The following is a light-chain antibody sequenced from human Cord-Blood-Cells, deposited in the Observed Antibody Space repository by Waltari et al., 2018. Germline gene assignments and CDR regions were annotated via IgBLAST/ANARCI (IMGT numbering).Light chain of an antibody. CDR3: QQYDNLPYS. J-gene: IGKJ2*03. Sequence: DIQMTQSPSSLSASVGDRVTITCQASQDISNYLNWYQQKPGKAPKHLIYDASNLETGVQSRFSGSGSGTDFTFTISSLQPEDIATYYCQQYDNLPYSFGQGTKLEIK. CDR2: DAS. CDR1: QDISNY. V-gene: IGKV1-33*01.